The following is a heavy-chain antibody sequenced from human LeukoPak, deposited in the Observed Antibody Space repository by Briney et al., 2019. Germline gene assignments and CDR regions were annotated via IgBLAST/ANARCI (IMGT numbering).Heavy chain of an antibody. CDR1: GYTFTSYY. J-gene: IGHJ3*02. D-gene: IGHD2-8*01. Sequence: ASVKVSCKASGYTFTSYYIRWVRKAPGQGLEWMGIINPSGGSTDYAQKFQGRVTVTRDTSTSTVYMELSSLRSEDTAIYYCARPLAPVMLNAFDIWGQGTMVTVSS. CDR3: ARPLAPVMLNAFDI. V-gene: IGHV1-46*01. CDR2: INPSGGST.